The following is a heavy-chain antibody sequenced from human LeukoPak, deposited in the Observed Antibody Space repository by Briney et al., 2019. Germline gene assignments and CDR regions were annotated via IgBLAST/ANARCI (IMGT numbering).Heavy chain of an antibody. J-gene: IGHJ6*02. CDR3: VCGYYYYGMDV. Sequence: SSETLSLTCAVYGGSFSGYYWSWIRQPPGKGLEWIGEINHSGSTNYNLSLKSRVTISVDTSKNQFSLKLSSVTAADTAVYYCVCGYYYYGMDVWGQGTTVTVSS. CDR2: INHSGST. V-gene: IGHV4-34*01. CDR1: GGSFSGYY.